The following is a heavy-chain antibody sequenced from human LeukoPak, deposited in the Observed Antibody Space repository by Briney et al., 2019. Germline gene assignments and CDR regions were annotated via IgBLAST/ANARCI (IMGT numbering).Heavy chain of an antibody. CDR2: IRYDGGNK. V-gene: IGHV3-30*02. Sequence: GGSLRLSCAASGFTFSSYGMHWVRQAPGKGLEWVAFIRYDGGNKYYADSVKGRFTISRDNSKNTLYLQMNSLRAEDTAVYYCAKEYAGAIVFDYWGQGTLVTVSS. CDR1: GFTFSSYG. J-gene: IGHJ4*02. D-gene: IGHD3-16*02. CDR3: AKEYAGAIVFDY.